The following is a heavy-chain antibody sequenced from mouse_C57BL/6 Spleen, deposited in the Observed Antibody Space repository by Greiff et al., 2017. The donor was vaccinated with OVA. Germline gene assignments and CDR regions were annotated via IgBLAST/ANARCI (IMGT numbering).Heavy chain of an antibody. CDR1: GYTFTSYW. Sequence: VQLQQPGAELVMPGASVKLSCKASGYTFTSYWMHWVKQRPGQGLEWIGEIDPSDSYTNYNQKFKGKSTLTVDKSSSTAYMQLSSLTSEDSAVYYCARGYYGSSPTYFDYWGQGTTLTVSS. D-gene: IGHD1-1*01. J-gene: IGHJ2*01. CDR3: ARGYYGSSPTYFDY. CDR2: IDPSDSYT. V-gene: IGHV1-69*01.